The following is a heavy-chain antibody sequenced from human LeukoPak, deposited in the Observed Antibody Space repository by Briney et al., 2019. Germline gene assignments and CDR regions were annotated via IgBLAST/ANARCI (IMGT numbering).Heavy chain of an antibody. D-gene: IGHD4-17*01. CDR1: GFTFSSYG. V-gene: IGHV3-30*02. CDR2: IRYDGSNK. Sequence: PGGSLRLSCAASGFTFSSYGMHWVRQAPGKGLEWVAFIRYDGSNKYYADSVKGRFTISRDNSKNTLYLQMNSLRAEDTAVYYCAKVATTVTTRNYYFDYWGQGTLVTVSS. CDR3: AKVATTVTTRNYYFDY. J-gene: IGHJ4*02.